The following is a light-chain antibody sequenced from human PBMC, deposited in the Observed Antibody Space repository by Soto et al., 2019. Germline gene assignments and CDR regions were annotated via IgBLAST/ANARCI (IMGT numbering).Light chain of an antibody. Sequence: QLVLTQSPSASASLGASVKLTCTLSSWHSSYAIAWHQQQPEKGPRYLMKLNSDGSHSKGDGIPDRFSGSSSGAERHLTISTLQSEDEADYYCQTWGTGIHWVFGGGTKLTVL. V-gene: IGLV4-69*01. J-gene: IGLJ3*02. CDR1: SWHSSYA. CDR3: QTWGTGIHWV. CDR2: LNSDGSH.